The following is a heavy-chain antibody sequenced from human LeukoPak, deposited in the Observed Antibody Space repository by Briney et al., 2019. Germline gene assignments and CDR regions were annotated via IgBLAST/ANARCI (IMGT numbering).Heavy chain of an antibody. CDR1: GFAFSDYY. J-gene: IGHJ4*02. CDR3: ARVRDSSGYHGLDY. V-gene: IGHV3-30-3*01. D-gene: IGHD3-22*01. Sequence: GGSLRLSCAASGFAFSDYYMSWIRQAPGKGLEWVAVISYDGSNKYYADSVKGRFTISRDNSKNTLYLQMNSLRAEDTAVYYCARVRDSSGYHGLDYWGQGTLVTVSS. CDR2: ISYDGSNK.